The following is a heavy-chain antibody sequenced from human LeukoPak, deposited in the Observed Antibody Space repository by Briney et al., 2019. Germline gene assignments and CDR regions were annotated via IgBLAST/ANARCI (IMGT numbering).Heavy chain of an antibody. CDR3: ARGSSSSWYGGGAFDI. Sequence: KPSETLSLTCTVSGYSISSGYYWGWIRQPPGKGLEWIGSIYHSGSTYYNPSLKSRVTISVDTSKNQFSLKLSSVTAADTAVYYCARGSSSSWYGGGAFDIWGQGTMVTVSS. V-gene: IGHV4-38-2*02. CDR1: GYSISSGYY. J-gene: IGHJ3*02. CDR2: IYHSGST. D-gene: IGHD6-13*01.